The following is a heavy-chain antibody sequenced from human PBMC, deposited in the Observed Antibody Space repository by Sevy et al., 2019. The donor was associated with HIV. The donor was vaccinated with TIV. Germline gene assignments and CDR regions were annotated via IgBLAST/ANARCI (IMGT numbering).Heavy chain of an antibody. Sequence: GGSLRLSCAASGFTFSSYWMSWVRQAPGKGLEWVANIKQDGSEKYYVDSVKGRFTISRDNAKNSLYLQMNSLRAEDTAVYYCARELPGGSYYDFWSGYSPGPFDIWGQGTMVTVSS. CDR2: IKQDGSEK. J-gene: IGHJ3*02. CDR3: ARELPGGSYYDFWSGYSPGPFDI. V-gene: IGHV3-7*03. CDR1: GFTFSSYW. D-gene: IGHD3-3*01.